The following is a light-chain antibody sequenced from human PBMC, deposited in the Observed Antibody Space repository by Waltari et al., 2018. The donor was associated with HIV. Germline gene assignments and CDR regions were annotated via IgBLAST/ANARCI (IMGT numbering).Light chain of an antibody. Sequence: SALTQPASVSGSPGQSITISCTGNSSDVGSYNLVSWYQQHPGKAPKLMIYEGSKRPSGVSNRFSGSKSGNTASLTISGLQAEDEADYYCCSYAGSSTLVFGGGTKLTVL. CDR3: CSYAGSSTLV. J-gene: IGLJ3*02. CDR1: SSDVGSYNL. CDR2: EGS. V-gene: IGLV2-23*01.